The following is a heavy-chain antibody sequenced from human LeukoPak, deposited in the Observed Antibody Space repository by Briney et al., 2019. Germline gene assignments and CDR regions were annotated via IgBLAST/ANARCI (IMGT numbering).Heavy chain of an antibody. D-gene: IGHD1-7*01. J-gene: IGHJ4*02. Sequence: GESLKISCKGSGYSFTNYWIGCVRQMPRKGLEWMGIIYPGDSDTKYSPSFQGQVTSSADKSISTAYLQWSSLKASDTAMYYCARHDATTNVDYWGQGTLVTVSS. CDR1: GYSFTNYW. CDR3: ARHDATTNVDY. CDR2: IYPGDSDT. V-gene: IGHV5-51*01.